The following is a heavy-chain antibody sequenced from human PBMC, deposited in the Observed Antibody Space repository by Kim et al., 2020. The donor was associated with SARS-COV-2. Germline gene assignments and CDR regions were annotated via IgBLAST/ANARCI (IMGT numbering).Heavy chain of an antibody. V-gene: IGHV4-31*01. Sequence: NPALKSQVTISVDTFKNQFCLKLGSVAAADTAVYYCARALYTIFGVGHFDYWVQGTLVTVSS. J-gene: IGHJ4*02. CDR3: ARALYTIFGVGHFDY. D-gene: IGHD3-3*01.